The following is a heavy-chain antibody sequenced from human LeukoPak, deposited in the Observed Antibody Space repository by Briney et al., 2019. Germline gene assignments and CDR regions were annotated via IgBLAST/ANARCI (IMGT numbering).Heavy chain of an antibody. D-gene: IGHD1-14*01. Sequence: SETLSLTCTVSGGSISITRYYWGWIRQPPGKGLEWIASMYSSGTTYYNPSLKSRVTISVDTSKNQFSLKLSSVTAADTAVYYCARRKGSSHPYYYYYYMDVWGKGTTVTVSS. CDR1: GGSISITRYY. J-gene: IGHJ6*03. CDR2: MYSSGTT. V-gene: IGHV4-39*07. CDR3: ARRKGSSHPYYYYYYMDV.